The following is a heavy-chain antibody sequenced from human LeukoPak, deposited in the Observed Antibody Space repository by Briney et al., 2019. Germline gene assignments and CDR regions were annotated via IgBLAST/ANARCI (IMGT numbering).Heavy chain of an antibody. Sequence: PSETLSLTCSVSGGSITSFYWSWIRQPAGKGLEWIGRIYTTGSTTYNPSLKSRVTMSVDTSKNQFSLKLSSVTAADTAVYYCATYPMVRGMAFDYWGQGTLVTVSS. CDR3: ATYPMVRGMAFDY. CDR2: IYTTGST. CDR1: GGSITSFY. D-gene: IGHD3-10*01. V-gene: IGHV4-4*07. J-gene: IGHJ4*02.